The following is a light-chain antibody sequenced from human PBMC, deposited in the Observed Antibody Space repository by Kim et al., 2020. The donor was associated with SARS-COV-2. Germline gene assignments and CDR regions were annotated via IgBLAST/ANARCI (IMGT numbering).Light chain of an antibody. CDR3: VLYMGSGIWV. CDR1: YGSVSTSYY. V-gene: IGLV8-61*01. Sequence: QTVVTQESSFSVSPGGTVTLTCGLSYGSVSTSYYPSWYQQAPGQAPRTLIYNTNTRSSGVPDRFSGSILGNKAALTITGAQADDESDYYCVLYMGSGIWVFGGGTQLTVL. CDR2: NTN. J-gene: IGLJ3*02.